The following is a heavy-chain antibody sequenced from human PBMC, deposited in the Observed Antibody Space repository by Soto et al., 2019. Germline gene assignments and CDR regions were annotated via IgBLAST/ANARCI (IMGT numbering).Heavy chain of an antibody. J-gene: IGHJ4*02. Sequence: QVQLVQSGADVRKPGASVTMSCKASGYIFTDYVMHWVRQAPGQGFQWMGRINAANGDTRYSQNFQGRVSITRDASARTAYMELRSLTSGDSAMYYCAREGGVLSAAVGDYSDYWGQGTLITVSS. D-gene: IGHD2-2*01. V-gene: IGHV1-3*01. CDR2: INAANGDT. CDR3: AREGGVLSAAVGDYSDY. CDR1: GYIFTDYV.